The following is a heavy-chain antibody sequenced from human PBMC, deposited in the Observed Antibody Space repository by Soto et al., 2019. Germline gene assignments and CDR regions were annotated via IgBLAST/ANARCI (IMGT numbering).Heavy chain of an antibody. V-gene: IGHV3-23*01. CDR3: AKGSPRYCSSTSCYRDHFDY. D-gene: IGHD2-2*01. CDR1: GFTFSSYA. J-gene: IGHJ4*02. CDR2: ISGSGGST. Sequence: EVQLLESGGGLVQPGGSLRLSCAASGFTFSSYAMSWVRQAPGKGLEWVSAISGSGGSTYYADSVKGRFTISRDNSTNTLYLQMNSLRAEDTAVYYCAKGSPRYCSSTSCYRDHFDYWGQGTLVTVSS.